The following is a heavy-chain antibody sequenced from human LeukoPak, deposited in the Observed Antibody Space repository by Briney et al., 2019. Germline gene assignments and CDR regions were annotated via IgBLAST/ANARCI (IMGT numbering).Heavy chain of an antibody. CDR1: GFTFSSYW. CDR2: MKQDGSEK. V-gene: IGHV3-7*01. Sequence: GGSLRLSCAASGFTFSSYWMSWVRQAPGKGLEWVANMKQDGSEKYYVDSVKGRFTISRDNAKNSLYLQMNSLRAEDTAVYYCTRSVAGWSGDYWGQGTLVTVSS. D-gene: IGHD6-19*01. J-gene: IGHJ4*02. CDR3: TRSVAGWSGDY.